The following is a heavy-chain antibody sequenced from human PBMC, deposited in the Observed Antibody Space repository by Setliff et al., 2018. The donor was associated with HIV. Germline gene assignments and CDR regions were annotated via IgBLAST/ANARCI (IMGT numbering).Heavy chain of an antibody. CDR1: GYTFTSYA. CDR3: ARAGAVMTAHFDF. D-gene: IGHD2-21*02. Sequence: ASVKVSCKASGYTFTSYAMHWVRQAPGQGLEWMGWISGYNDNTNYAQKYQGRVTLTTDTSTNTAYMELRRLISDDTAVYYCARAGAVMTAHFDFWGQGTLVTVSS. V-gene: IGHV1-18*01. J-gene: IGHJ4*02. CDR2: ISGYNDNT.